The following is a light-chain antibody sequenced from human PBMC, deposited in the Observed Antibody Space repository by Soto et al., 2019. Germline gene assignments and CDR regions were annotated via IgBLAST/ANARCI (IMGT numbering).Light chain of an antibody. Sequence: DIQMTQSPSTLSGSVGDRVTITCRASQTISSWLAWYQQKPGKAPKLLIYKASTLKSGVPSRLSGSGSGTEFTLTISSLQPDDLATYYRQHCNRYSGTFGQGTKVELK. CDR2: KAS. J-gene: IGKJ1*01. CDR1: QTISSW. V-gene: IGKV1-5*03. CDR3: QHCNRYSGT.